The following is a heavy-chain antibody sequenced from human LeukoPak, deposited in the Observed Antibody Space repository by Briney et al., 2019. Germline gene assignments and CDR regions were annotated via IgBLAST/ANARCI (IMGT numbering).Heavy chain of an antibody. CDR1: GFAFSTYA. J-gene: IGHJ4*02. Sequence: GGSLRLSCSASGFAFSTYAIHWVRQAPGKGLEYVSAITSDGGSTHYADSVEGRFTISRDNSKNTLSLQMSSLRAEDTAVYYCVKLGCSSATCYGYYWGQGTLVTVSS. D-gene: IGHD2-2*01. V-gene: IGHV3-64D*09. CDR2: ITSDGGST. CDR3: VKLGCSSATCYGYY.